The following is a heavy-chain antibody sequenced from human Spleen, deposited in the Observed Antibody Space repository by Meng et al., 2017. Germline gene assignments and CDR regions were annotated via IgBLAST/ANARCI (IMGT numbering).Heavy chain of an antibody. CDR3: TVYVTGHM. CDR2: IVTRRNNYAT. Sequence: GQLQESGPGLVKPSQTLSLTCTVSGGSISSGSYYWSWVRQASGKGLEWVGRIVTRRNNYATAYAASVKGRFTISRDDSVNTGYLQMNSVRSEDTALYYCTVYVTGHMWGRGTMVTVSS. J-gene: IGHJ3*02. V-gene: IGHV3-73*01. D-gene: IGHD2-8*01. CDR1: GGSISSGS.